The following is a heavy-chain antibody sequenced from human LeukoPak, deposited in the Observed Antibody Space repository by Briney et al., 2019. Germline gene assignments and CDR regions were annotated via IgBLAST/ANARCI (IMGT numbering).Heavy chain of an antibody. CDR3: AKGEAFDY. CDR1: GFTFDDYA. Sequence: PGRSLRLSCAASGFTFDDYAMHWVRQAPGKGLEWVSGISWNSGSIGYADSVEGRFTISRDNAKNSLYLQMNSLRAEDTALYYCAKGEAFDYWGQGTLVTVSS. J-gene: IGHJ4*02. CDR2: ISWNSGSI. V-gene: IGHV3-9*01.